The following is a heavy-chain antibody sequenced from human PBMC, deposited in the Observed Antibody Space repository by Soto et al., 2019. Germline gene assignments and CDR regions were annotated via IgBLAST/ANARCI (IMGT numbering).Heavy chain of an antibody. V-gene: IGHV4-4*07. J-gene: IGHJ5*02. Sequence: PSETLSVTCTFSGGAISVYYWAWIRQSDGEGLEWIGRIYSSGSTNYKPSLKSRVTISLDTSMNYFSLRLSSVTAADTAVYYCARGQRFSDWFDPWGQGTLVTVSS. CDR2: IYSSGST. CDR1: GGAISVYY. D-gene: IGHD3-3*01. CDR3: ARGQRFSDWFDP.